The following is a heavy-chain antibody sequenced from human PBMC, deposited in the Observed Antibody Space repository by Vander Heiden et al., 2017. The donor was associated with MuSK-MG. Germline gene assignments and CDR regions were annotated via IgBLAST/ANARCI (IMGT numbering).Heavy chain of an antibody. CDR1: GGSISSSSYY. J-gene: IGHJ4*02. D-gene: IGHD6-19*01. V-gene: IGHV4-39*01. CDR2: IYYSGST. Sequence: QLQLQESGPGLVKPSETLSLTCTVSGGSISSSSYYWGWIRQPPGKGLEWIGGIYYSGSTYYNPSLKSRVTISVDTSKNQFSLKLSSVTAADTAVYYCARNAVIISSGWYYFDYWGQGTLVTVSS. CDR3: ARNAVIISSGWYYFDY.